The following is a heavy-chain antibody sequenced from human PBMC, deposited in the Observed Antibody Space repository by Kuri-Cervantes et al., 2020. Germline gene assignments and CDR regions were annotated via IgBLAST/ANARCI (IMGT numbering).Heavy chain of an antibody. CDR3: ARVGDDYYYGMDV. D-gene: IGHD2-15*01. Sequence: ETLSLTCAASGFTFSSYAMSWVRQAPGKGLEWVSAISGSGGSTYYADSVKGRFTISRDNSKNTLYLQMNSLRAEDTAVYYCARVGDDYYYGMDVWGQGTTVTVSS. J-gene: IGHJ6*02. CDR1: GFTFSSYA. CDR2: ISGSGGST. V-gene: IGHV3-23*01.